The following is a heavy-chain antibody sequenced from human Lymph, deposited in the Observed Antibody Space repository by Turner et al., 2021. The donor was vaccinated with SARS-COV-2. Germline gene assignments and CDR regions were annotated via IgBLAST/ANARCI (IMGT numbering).Heavy chain of an antibody. CDR1: GYTFTSYD. CDR3: ARGRYSGGGMDV. V-gene: IGHV1-8*02. CDR2: MNPNSGNT. D-gene: IGHD1-26*01. Sequence: QVQLVQSGAEVKKPVASVKVSCKAPGYTFTSYDINWVRQATGQGLEWMGGMNPNSGNTGYAQKFQGRVTMTRNTSISTAYMGLSSLRSEDTAVYYCARGRYSGGGMDVWGQGTTVTVSS. J-gene: IGHJ6*02.